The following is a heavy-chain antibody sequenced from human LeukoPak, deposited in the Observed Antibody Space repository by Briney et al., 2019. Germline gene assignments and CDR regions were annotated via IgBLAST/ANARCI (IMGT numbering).Heavy chain of an antibody. D-gene: IGHD5-12*01. J-gene: IGHJ4*02. CDR1: GGSISSSNYY. Sequence: PSETLSLTCTVSGGSISSSNYYWGWIRQPPGKGLEWIGYIFNSGSTYYNPSLKSRVTILVDTSKNQFSLKLSSVTAADTAVYYCARGGYSGYDGNWGQGTLVTVSS. V-gene: IGHV4-39*07. CDR3: ARGGYSGYDGN. CDR2: IFNSGST.